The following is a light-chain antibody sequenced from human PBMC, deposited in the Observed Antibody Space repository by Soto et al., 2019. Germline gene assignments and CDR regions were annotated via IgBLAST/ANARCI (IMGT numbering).Light chain of an antibody. CDR1: SSNIGSNY. V-gene: IGLV1-47*01. Sequence: QSVLTQPPSASGTPGQRVTISCSGSSSNIGSNYVYWYQQFTGAAPKLLISGNNNRPSGVPDRFSASKSGISASLAITGLQADDEADYYCQSYDNSLNEWVFGGGTKLTVL. J-gene: IGLJ3*02. CDR3: QSYDNSLNEWV. CDR2: GNN.